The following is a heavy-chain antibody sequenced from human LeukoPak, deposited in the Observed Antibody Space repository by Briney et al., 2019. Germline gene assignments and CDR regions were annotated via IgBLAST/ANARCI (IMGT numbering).Heavy chain of an antibody. CDR2: ISYDGRNK. CDR1: AFTFNNYA. V-gene: IGHV3-30-3*01. CDR3: ARDRVYDYVWGSYGL. D-gene: IGHD3-16*01. J-gene: IGHJ3*01. Sequence: PGGSLRLSCAASAFTFNNYAIHWVRQAPGKGLEWVGVISYDGRNKYYADSVKGRFTISRDNSKNTLYLQMNSLRAEDTAVYYCARDRVYDYVWGSYGLWGQGTMVTVSS.